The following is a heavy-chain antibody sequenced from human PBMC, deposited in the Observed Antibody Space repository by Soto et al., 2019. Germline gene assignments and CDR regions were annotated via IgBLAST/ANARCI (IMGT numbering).Heavy chain of an antibody. J-gene: IGHJ6*02. CDR3: VMVDNYVTPTPQDV. D-gene: IGHD3-16*01. Sequence: QVQLVQSGDEVKKPGASVKVSCKASGYIFVNYGIAWVRQAPGQGLEWMGWISPYTGNTHSATKIQGRLTMTTDTSTRTACMGRGSMTSDDTAVYYCVMVDNYVTPTPQDVWGQGTPVTVSS. CDR2: ISPYTGNT. V-gene: IGHV1-18*01. CDR1: GYIFVNYG.